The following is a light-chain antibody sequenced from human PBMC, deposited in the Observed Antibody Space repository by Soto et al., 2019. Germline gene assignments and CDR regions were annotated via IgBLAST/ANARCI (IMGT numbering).Light chain of an antibody. CDR3: QQYFISRT. V-gene: IGKV3-20*01. CDR1: QSVSSY. J-gene: IGKJ1*01. Sequence: EIVMTQSPATLSVSPGERATLSCRASQSVSSYLAWYQQKPGQAPRLLIYGASSRATGIPDRFSGSGSGTDFTLTISRLEPEDFAVYYCQQYFISRTFGQGTKVDIK. CDR2: GAS.